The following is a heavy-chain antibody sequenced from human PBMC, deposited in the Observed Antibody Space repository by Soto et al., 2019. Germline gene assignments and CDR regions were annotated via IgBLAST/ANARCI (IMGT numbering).Heavy chain of an antibody. CDR3: ARHPQYSSSWYWLAWFDP. J-gene: IGHJ5*02. V-gene: IGHV5-51*01. CDR2: IYPGDSDT. D-gene: IGHD6-13*01. Sequence: XPXKGLEWMGIIYPGDSDTRYSPSFQGQVTISADKSISTAYLQWSSLKASDTAMYYCARHPQYSSSWYWLAWFDPWGQGTLVTVSS.